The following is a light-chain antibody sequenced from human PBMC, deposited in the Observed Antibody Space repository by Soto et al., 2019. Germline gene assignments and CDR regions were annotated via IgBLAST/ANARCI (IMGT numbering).Light chain of an antibody. CDR1: QGIKKG. Sequence: DIQVTQSPSYVSASVGDRVAITCRASQGIKKGLAWYQQKPGNAPKLLIYEASVLQGGVSSRFSGSGFGTDFTLTITSLQPEDVGTYFCQQATSVPIIFGHGTRLQIK. J-gene: IGKJ5*01. V-gene: IGKV1-12*01. CDR3: QQATSVPII. CDR2: EAS.